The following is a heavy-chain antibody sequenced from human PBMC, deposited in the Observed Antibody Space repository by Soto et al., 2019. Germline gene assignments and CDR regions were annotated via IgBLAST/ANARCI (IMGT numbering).Heavy chain of an antibody. Sequence: QVQVVQSGDEVKKPGASVKVSCKASGYTFTNYGFSWVRQAPGQSLEGMGWISGYNGNTRYAEKFQGRVTMTTDTSTSTAHMGLRSLRSYDTAVYYCAREGQAPYYYYGMDVWGQGTAVTVSS. V-gene: IGHV1-18*01. CDR2: ISGYNGNT. CDR1: GYTFTNYG. CDR3: AREGQAPYYYYGMDV. J-gene: IGHJ6*02.